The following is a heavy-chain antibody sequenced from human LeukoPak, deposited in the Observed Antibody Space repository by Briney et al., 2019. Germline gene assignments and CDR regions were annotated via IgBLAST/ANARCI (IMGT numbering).Heavy chain of an antibody. J-gene: IGHJ4*02. CDR3: AKDRGRWLQLTEYCFDY. CDR2: ISYDGSNK. Sequence: GGSLRLSYAASGFTFSSYGMHWVRQAPGKGLEWVAVISYDGSNKYYADSVKGRFTISRDNSKNTLYLQMNSLRPEDTAVYYCAKDRGRWLQLTEYCFDYWGQGTLVTVSS. CDR1: GFTFSSYG. V-gene: IGHV3-30*18. D-gene: IGHD5-24*01.